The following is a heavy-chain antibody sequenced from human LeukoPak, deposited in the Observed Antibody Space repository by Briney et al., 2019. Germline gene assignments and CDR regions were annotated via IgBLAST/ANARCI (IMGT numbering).Heavy chain of an antibody. CDR3: AKERASTGYFDY. V-gene: IGHV3-23*01. CDR2: ISGSGSGS. D-gene: IGHD2-2*01. J-gene: IGHJ4*02. CDR1: GFTFSNYA. Sequence: PGGSLRLSCVASGFTFSNYAMSSVRQAPGKGLEWVSAISGSGSGSYVADSVKGRFTISTDNSKNTLYLQVNSLRDEDTAVYYCAKERASTGYFDYWGQGTLVTVSS.